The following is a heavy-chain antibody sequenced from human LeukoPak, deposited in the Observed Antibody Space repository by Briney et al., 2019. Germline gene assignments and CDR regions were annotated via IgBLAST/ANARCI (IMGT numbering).Heavy chain of an antibody. CDR1: VYTFTSFA. CDR2: INTNTGNP. Sequence: ASVKVSCKAFVYTFTSFAMNWVRQAPGQGLEWMGWINTNTGNPTYAQGFTGRFVFSLDTSVSTAYVQISSLKAEDTPVYYCARIHYLYCGGDCYYYYFDYWGQGTLVTVSS. V-gene: IGHV7-4-1*02. J-gene: IGHJ4*02. CDR3: ARIHYLYCGGDCYYYYFDY. D-gene: IGHD2-21*02.